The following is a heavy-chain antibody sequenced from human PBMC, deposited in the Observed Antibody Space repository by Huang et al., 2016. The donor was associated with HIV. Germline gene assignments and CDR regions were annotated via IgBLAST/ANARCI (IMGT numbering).Heavy chain of an antibody. CDR1: GGSFSGHY. J-gene: IGHJ3*02. CDR2: ISDSGST. V-gene: IGHV4-34*02. D-gene: IGHD3-22*01. CDR3: ARMFKYDSGGYWGNDAFDI. Sequence: QVQLQQWGAELLKPSETLSLTCAVSGGSFSGHYWTWIRQPPGRGLEGIGEISDSGSTTDNPSLKSRVTISGDTSQRQFSLKLNSVTAADTAIYYCARMFKYDSGGYWGNDAFDIWGQGTMVTVSS.